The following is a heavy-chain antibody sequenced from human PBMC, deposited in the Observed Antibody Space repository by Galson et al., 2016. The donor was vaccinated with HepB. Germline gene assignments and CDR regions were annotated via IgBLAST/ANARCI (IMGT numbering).Heavy chain of an antibody. V-gene: IGHV3-23*01. Sequence: SLRLSCAASRFTFSGYAMSWVRQAPGKGLEWVSAISGSGGITHYADSVKGRFTISRDKSKNTLYLQMNSLRAEDTAVYYCAKGRPESGYEQWGQGTLVTVSS. J-gene: IGHJ4*02. CDR3: AKGRPESGYEQ. CDR2: ISGSGGIT. CDR1: RFTFSGYA. D-gene: IGHD5-12*01.